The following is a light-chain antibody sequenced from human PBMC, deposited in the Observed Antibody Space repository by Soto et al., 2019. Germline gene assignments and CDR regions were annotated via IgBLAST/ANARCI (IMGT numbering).Light chain of an antibody. Sequence: SVLTQPRSVSGSPGQSVTISCTGTSSDVGGYNYVSWYQQYPGNAPKFIIYDVNKRPSGVPDRFSGSKSGNTASLTISGLQAEDEADYYCCSYTGSYTWVFGGGTKLTVL. CDR3: CSYTGSYTWV. V-gene: IGLV2-11*01. CDR2: DVN. J-gene: IGLJ3*02. CDR1: SSDVGGYNY.